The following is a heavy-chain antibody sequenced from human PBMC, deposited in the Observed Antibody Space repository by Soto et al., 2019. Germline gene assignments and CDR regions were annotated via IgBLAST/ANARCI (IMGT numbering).Heavy chain of an antibody. J-gene: IGHJ4*02. D-gene: IGHD6-13*01. CDR1: GFTFSSYS. Sequence: GGSLRLSCAASGFTFSSYSMNWVRQAPGKGLEWVSYISSSSSTIYYAEYVKGRITISRDNAKNSLYLQMNSLRDEDTALYYCARGYSFILEKYYFDYWGQGTLVTVSS. CDR3: ARGYSFILEKYYFDY. V-gene: IGHV3-48*02. CDR2: ISSSSSTI.